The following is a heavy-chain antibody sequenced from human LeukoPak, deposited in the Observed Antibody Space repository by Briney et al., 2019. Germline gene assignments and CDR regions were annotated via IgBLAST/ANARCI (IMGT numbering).Heavy chain of an antibody. V-gene: IGHV3-21*01. D-gene: IGHD3-22*01. CDR1: GYTFSSYS. CDR2: ISVSSNYI. CDR3: VRLRRNSDTSGFYYYYDF. J-gene: IGHJ4*02. Sequence: PGGSLRLSCLASGYTFSSYSINWVRQAPGKGLEWVSSISVSSNYIYYADSVRGRFRISRDDARDSLYLQMNSLRAEDTAVYYCVRLRRNSDTSGFYYYYDFWGQGTLVTVSS.